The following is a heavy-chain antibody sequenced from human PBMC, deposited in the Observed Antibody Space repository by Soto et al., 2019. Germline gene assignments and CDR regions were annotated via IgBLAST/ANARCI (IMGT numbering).Heavy chain of an antibody. D-gene: IGHD3-10*01. J-gene: IGHJ6*02. CDR1: GFTFSDYY. CDR2: ISSSSSYT. V-gene: IGHV3-11*06. Sequence: GGSLRLSCAASGFTFSDYYMSWIRQAPGKGLEWVSYISSSSSYTNYADSVKGRFTISRDNAKNSLYLQMNSLRAEDTAVYYCAREKWAGYYGSGSYFRYYGMDVWGQGTTVTVSS. CDR3: AREKWAGYYGSGSYFRYYGMDV.